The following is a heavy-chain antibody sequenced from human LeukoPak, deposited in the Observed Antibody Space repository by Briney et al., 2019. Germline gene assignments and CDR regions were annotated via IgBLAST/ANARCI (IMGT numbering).Heavy chain of an antibody. J-gene: IGHJ4*02. CDR3: ARDRGSYYFDSSGYRWDKYFDY. CDR1: GFTFSSYE. V-gene: IGHV3-48*03. D-gene: IGHD3-22*01. CDR2: ISSSGSTI. Sequence: GGSLRLSCAASGFTFSSYEMNWVRQAPGKGLEWVSYISSSGSTIYYADSVKGRFTISRDNAKNSLYLQMNGLRAEDTAVYYCARDRGSYYFDSSGYRWDKYFDYWGQGTLVTVSS.